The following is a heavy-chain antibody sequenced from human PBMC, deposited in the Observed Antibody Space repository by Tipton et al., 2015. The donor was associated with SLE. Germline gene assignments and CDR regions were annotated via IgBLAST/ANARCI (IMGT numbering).Heavy chain of an antibody. Sequence: GLVKPSETLSLTCTVSGGSISSYYWSWIRQPPGQGLEWIGYIYYSGSTNYNPSLKSRVTISVDTSKNQFSLKLSSVTAADTAVYYCARSKDPRSSDAFDIWGQGTMVTVSS. V-gene: IGHV4-59*01. CDR1: GGSISSYY. CDR3: ARSKDPRSSDAFDI. J-gene: IGHJ3*02. CDR2: IYYSGST.